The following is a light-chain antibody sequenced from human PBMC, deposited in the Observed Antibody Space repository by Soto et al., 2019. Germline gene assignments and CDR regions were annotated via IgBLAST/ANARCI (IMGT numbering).Light chain of an antibody. CDR2: EVT. CDR3: SSYTSSTTLYV. J-gene: IGLJ1*01. Sequence: QSVLTQPPSVSAAPGQRVTIPCSGSNINIGDNHVSWYQHLPGTAPKLLIYEVTHRPSGVSDRFSGSKSGNTASLTISGLQAEDEADYYCSSYTSSTTLYVFGSGTKPTVL. V-gene: IGLV2-14*01. CDR1: NINIGDNH.